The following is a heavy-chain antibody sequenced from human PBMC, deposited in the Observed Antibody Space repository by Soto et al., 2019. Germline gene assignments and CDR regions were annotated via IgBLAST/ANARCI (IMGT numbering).Heavy chain of an antibody. J-gene: IGHJ4*02. CDR2: IIPIFGTA. V-gene: IGHV1-69*12. CDR1: EGTFSSYA. D-gene: IGHD3-22*01. Sequence: QVQLVQSGAEVKKPGSSVKVSCKASEGTFSSYAISWVRQAPGQGLEWMGGIIPIFGTADYAQKFQGRVTITADESTRTGNMELSSLRAEDTAVYYCASHYDSSGYYYRGLDYWGQGTLVTVSS. CDR3: ASHYDSSGYYYRGLDY.